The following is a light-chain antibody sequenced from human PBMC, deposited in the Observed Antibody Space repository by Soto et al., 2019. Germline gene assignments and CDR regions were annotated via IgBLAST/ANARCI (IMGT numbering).Light chain of an antibody. CDR2: SAS. CDR1: QGISNY. J-gene: IGKJ1*01. V-gene: IGKV1-16*02. CDR3: QQYYRYPWT. Sequence: DIHMTQSPSSLSASVGDRVTITCRASQGISNYLGWYQQNPGKAPRSLIYSASSLQSGVPSKFSGSGSGTECTLTISDMQPDDCATYYCQQYYRYPWTFGQGTKVEIK.